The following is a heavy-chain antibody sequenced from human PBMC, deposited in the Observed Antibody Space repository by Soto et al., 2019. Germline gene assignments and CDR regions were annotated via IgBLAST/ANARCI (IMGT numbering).Heavy chain of an antibody. CDR2: ISSSGGSR. CDR3: AKDPPSPWTANWVDP. D-gene: IGHD1-1*01. CDR1: GFNFNTFA. V-gene: IGHV3-23*01. J-gene: IGHJ5*02. Sequence: EEQLSESGGGLVQAGGSLRLSCAAAGFNFNTFAMSWIRQAPGKGLEWVSHISSSGGSRDYADSVRGRFFISRDNSKNVLFLQMNRLRVDDTATYYCAKDPPSPWTANWVDPWGKGTLVTVSS.